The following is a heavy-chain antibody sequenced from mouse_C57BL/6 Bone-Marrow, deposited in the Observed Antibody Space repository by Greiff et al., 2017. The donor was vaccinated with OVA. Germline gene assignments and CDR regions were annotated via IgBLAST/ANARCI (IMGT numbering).Heavy chain of an antibody. CDR3: ARRGSSGPAWFAY. Sequence: QVQLQQPGAELVRPGSSVKLSCKASGYTFTSYWMHWVKQRPIQGLEWIGNIDPSDSETHYNQKFKDKATLTVDKSSSTAYMQLSSLTSEDSAVYDCARRGSSGPAWFAYWGQGTRVTVSA. CDR2: IDPSDSET. D-gene: IGHD3-2*02. V-gene: IGHV1-52*01. CDR1: GYTFTSYW. J-gene: IGHJ3*01.